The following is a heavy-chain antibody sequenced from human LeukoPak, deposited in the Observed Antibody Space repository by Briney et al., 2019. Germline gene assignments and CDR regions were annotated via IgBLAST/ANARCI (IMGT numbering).Heavy chain of an antibody. J-gene: IGHJ6*02. CDR3: AREGIFSTDFWSGYPWDRYYYYGMDV. CDR2: IKQDGSEK. Sequence: PGGSLRLSCAASGFTFSSYAMSWVRQAPGKGLEWVANIKQDGSEKYYVDSVKGRFTISRDNAKNSLYLQMNSLRAEDTAVYYCAREGIFSTDFWSGYPWDRYYYYGMDVWGQGTTVTVSS. V-gene: IGHV3-7*01. D-gene: IGHD3-3*01. CDR1: GFTFSSYA.